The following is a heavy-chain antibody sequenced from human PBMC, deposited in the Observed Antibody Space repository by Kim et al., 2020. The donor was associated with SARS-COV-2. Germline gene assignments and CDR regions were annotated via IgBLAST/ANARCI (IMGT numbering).Heavy chain of an antibody. J-gene: IGHJ3*02. CDR3: ARSRITMVRGVKNAFDI. V-gene: IGHV4-39*01. D-gene: IGHD3-10*01. Sequence: LKSRVTISVDTSKNQFSLKLSSETAADTAVYYCARSRITMVRGVKNAFDIWGQGTVVTVSS.